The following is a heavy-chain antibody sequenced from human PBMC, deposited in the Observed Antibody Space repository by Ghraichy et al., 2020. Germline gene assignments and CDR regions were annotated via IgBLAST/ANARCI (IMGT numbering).Heavy chain of an antibody. D-gene: IGHD2-21*02. Sequence: GESLNISCAASGFTFTSYSMSWVRQAPTKGLEWVSSINGNGAKINYADSVKGRFTISRDNSKNTLYLQMNSLRADDTAVYYCAKDAVTANGRWDGFDIWGQGTTATVSS. CDR3: AKDAVTANGRWDGFDI. V-gene: IGHV3-23*01. CDR2: INGNGAKI. J-gene: IGHJ3*02. CDR1: GFTFTSYS.